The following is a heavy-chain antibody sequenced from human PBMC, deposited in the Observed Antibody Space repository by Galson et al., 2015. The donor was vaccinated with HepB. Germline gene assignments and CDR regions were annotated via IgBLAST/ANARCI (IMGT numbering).Heavy chain of an antibody. V-gene: IGHV6-1*01. J-gene: IGHJ4*02. D-gene: IGHD6-19*01. Sequence: CAISGDSVSSHNAAWNWIRQSPSRGLEWLGRTYYRSKWSYNYAVSVKSRITINPDTSKNQFSLQLNSVTPEDTAVYYCARSQQWLDYWGQGTLVTVSP. CDR3: ARSQQWLDY. CDR1: GDSVSSHNAA. CDR2: TYYRSKWSY.